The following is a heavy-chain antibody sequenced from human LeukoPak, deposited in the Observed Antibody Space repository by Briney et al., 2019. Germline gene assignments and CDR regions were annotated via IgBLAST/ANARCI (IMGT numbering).Heavy chain of an antibody. D-gene: IGHD3-3*01. CDR1: GFTFTSYE. CDR2: ISSSGSTI. J-gene: IGHJ4*02. V-gene: IGHV3-48*03. Sequence: GGSLRLSCAASGFTFTSYEMNCVRQAPGKGLERVSYISSSGSTIYYEDSVKGRFTISRDNAKSSLYRQMNSLRAEDTAVYYCAREGLGITISSSYFDYWGEGTLVTVSS. CDR3: AREGLGITISSSYFDY.